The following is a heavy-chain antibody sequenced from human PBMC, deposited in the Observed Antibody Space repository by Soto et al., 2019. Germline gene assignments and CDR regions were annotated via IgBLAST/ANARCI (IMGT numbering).Heavy chain of an antibody. D-gene: IGHD2-15*01. J-gene: IGHJ6*02. Sequence: EVQLVESGGGLVKPGGSLRLSCAASGFTFSSYSMNWVRQAPGKGLEWVSSISSSSSYIYYADSVKGRFTISRDNAKNSLYLQMNGLRAEDTAVYYCARDRGLGYCSGGSCYSAYYYGMDVWGQGATVTVSS. CDR2: ISSSSSYI. V-gene: IGHV3-21*01. CDR1: GFTFSSYS. CDR3: ARDRGLGYCSGGSCYSAYYYGMDV.